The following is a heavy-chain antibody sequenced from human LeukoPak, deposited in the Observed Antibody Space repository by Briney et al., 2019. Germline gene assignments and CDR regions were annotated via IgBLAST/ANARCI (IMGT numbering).Heavy chain of an antibody. CDR3: ARHPLTYCSSTSCYG. CDR2: IYYSGST. J-gene: IGHJ4*02. CDR1: GGSIRSSSYY. D-gene: IGHD2-2*01. V-gene: IGHV4-39*01. Sequence: SETLSLTCTVSGGSIRSSSYYWGWICQPPGKGLEWIGSIYYSGSTYYNPSLKSRVTISVDTSKNQFSLKLSSVTAADTAVYYCARHPLTYCSSTSCYGWGQGTLVTVSS.